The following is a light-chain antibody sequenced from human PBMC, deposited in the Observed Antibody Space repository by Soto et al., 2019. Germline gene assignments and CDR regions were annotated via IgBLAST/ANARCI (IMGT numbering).Light chain of an antibody. J-gene: IGKJ2*01. V-gene: IGKV1-33*01. CDR2: DAS. Sequence: DIQMTQSPSSLSASVGDRVTITCQASQNIRNYLNWYQHKLGKAPRLLISDASHLEPGVPSSFSATGSGTDFTLTISDLQHGDRATYCCPPYDELPYTFGGGTRLEI. CDR3: PPYDELPYT. CDR1: QNIRNY.